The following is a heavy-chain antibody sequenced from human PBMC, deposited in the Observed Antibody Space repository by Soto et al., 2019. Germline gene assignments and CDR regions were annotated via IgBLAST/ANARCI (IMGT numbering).Heavy chain of an antibody. CDR1: KFTFSSYP. CDR2: ISFDGSNQ. J-gene: IGHJ6*02. D-gene: IGHD3-22*01. Sequence: QVQLVESGGGVVQSGRSLRLSCGASKFTFSSYPMHWVRQAPGKGLEWVALISFDGSNQYYADSVKGRFTISRDNSRNTLYLQMNSLRAGDTAVYFCARERSSGYYPHYDMDVWGQGTTVTVSS. V-gene: IGHV3-30-3*01. CDR3: ARERSSGYYPHYDMDV.